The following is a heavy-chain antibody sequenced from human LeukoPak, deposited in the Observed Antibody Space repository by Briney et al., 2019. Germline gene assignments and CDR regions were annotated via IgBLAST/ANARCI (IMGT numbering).Heavy chain of an antibody. D-gene: IGHD4-23*01. Sequence: PGGSLRLSCAASGFTFSSYWMSWVRQAPGKGLEWVAHIKQDGSEKYYVDSVKGRFTISRDNAKNSLYLQMNSLRAEDTAVYYCARVASRGKGAFDIWGQGTMVTVSS. CDR3: ARVASRGKGAFDI. V-gene: IGHV3-7*01. CDR1: GFTFSSYW. CDR2: IKQDGSEK. J-gene: IGHJ3*02.